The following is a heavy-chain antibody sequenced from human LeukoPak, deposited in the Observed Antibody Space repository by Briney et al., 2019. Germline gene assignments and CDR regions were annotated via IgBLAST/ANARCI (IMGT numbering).Heavy chain of an antibody. D-gene: IGHD1-26*01. Sequence: GGTLRLSCAASGFTFSDYYMSWIRQAPGKGLEWVSYISSSGTNIYYADSVKGRFTISRDNAKNSLYLQMNSLRAEDTAVYYCAKDWGATKIRGVAGDAFDIWGQGTMVTVSS. CDR2: ISSSGTNI. CDR1: GFTFSDYY. J-gene: IGHJ3*02. CDR3: AKDWGATKIRGVAGDAFDI. V-gene: IGHV3-11*04.